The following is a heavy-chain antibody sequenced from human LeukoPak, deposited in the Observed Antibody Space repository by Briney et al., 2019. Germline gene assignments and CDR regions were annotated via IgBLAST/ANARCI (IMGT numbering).Heavy chain of an antibody. CDR3: TTDQVDFWSGYYPKY. CDR2: IKSKTDGSTT. CDR1: GFTFSNAW. Sequence: PGGSLRLSCAASGFTFSNAWMSWVRQAPGKGLEWVGRIKSKTDGSTTDYAAAVKGRFTISRDDSKNTLCLQMNSLKTEDTAVYYCTTDQVDFWSGYYPKYWGQGTLVTVSS. V-gene: IGHV3-15*01. J-gene: IGHJ4*02. D-gene: IGHD3-3*01.